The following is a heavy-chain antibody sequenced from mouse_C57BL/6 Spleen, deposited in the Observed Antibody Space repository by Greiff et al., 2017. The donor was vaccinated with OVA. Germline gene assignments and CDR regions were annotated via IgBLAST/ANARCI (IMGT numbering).Heavy chain of an antibody. CDR2: IRNKANGYTT. Sequence: EVKLVESGGGLVQPGGSLSLSCAASGFTFTDYYMSWVRQPPGKALEWLGFIRNKANGYTTEYSASVKGRFTISSDNSQSILYLQMNALRAEDSATDYCASDYGSSYGFAYWGQGTLVTVSA. V-gene: IGHV7-3*01. CDR3: ASDYGSSYGFAY. D-gene: IGHD1-1*01. J-gene: IGHJ3*01. CDR1: GFTFTDYY.